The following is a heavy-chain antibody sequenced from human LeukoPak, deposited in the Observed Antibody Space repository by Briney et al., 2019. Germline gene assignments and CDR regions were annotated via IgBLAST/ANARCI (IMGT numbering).Heavy chain of an antibody. Sequence: SETLSLTCNVSSGSISGYYWTWLRQPPGKGLEWIGFIYYSGSTNYNPSLKSRVTMSVDTSKNELSLRMTSVTAADTAVYYCARAQGSSGYYDAFDIWGQGTMVTVSS. J-gene: IGHJ3*02. CDR3: ARAQGSSGYYDAFDI. CDR1: SGSISGYY. V-gene: IGHV4-59*01. D-gene: IGHD3-22*01. CDR2: IYYSGST.